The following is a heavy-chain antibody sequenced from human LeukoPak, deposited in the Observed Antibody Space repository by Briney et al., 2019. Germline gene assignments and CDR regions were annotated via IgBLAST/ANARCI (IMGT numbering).Heavy chain of an antibody. Sequence: ASVKVSCKASGYTFTGYYMHWVRQAPGQGLEWMGWINPNSGGTNYAQKFQGRVTMTRDTSISTAYMELSRLRSDDTAVYYCARDIPSSGWYQGMLDYWGQGTLVTVSS. CDR2: INPNSGGT. D-gene: IGHD6-19*01. J-gene: IGHJ4*02. V-gene: IGHV1-2*02. CDR1: GYTFTGYY. CDR3: ARDIPSSGWYQGMLDY.